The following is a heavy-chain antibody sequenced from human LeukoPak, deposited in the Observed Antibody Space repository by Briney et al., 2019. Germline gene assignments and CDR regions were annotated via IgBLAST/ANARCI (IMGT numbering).Heavy chain of an antibody. V-gene: IGHV4-39*07. D-gene: IGHD3-16*01. CDR3: ARVVIRPDYYYYYYMDV. J-gene: IGHJ6*03. CDR2: IYYSGTT. CDR1: GGSFSSSDYY. Sequence: PSETLSLTCTVSGGSFSSSDYYWGWIRQPPGKGLEWIGSIYYSGTTYYNPSLKSRVTISVDTSKNQFSLKLSSVTAADTAVYYCARVVIRPDYYYYYYMDVWGKGTTVTVSS.